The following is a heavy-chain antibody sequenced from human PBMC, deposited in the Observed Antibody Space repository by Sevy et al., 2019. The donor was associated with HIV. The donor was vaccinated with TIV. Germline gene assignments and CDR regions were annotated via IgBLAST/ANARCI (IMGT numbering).Heavy chain of an antibody. CDR3: ARDRRYYYGSGSYYNTYYYYYMDV. Sequence: GGSLRLSCAASGFTFDDYGMSWVRQAPGKGLEWVSGINWNGGSTGYADSVKGRFTISRDNAKNSLYLQMNSLRAEDTALYHCARDRRYYYGSGSYYNTYYYYYMDVWGKGTTVTVSS. CDR2: INWNGGST. V-gene: IGHV3-20*01. D-gene: IGHD3-10*01. J-gene: IGHJ6*03. CDR1: GFTFDDYG.